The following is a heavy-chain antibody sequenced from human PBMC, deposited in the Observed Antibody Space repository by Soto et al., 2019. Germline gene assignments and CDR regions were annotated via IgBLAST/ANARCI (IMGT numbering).Heavy chain of an antibody. J-gene: IGHJ4*02. V-gene: IGHV3-23*01. CDR3: AKDRQTDGIWTFDS. CDR2: LRGDGSGT. D-gene: IGHD3-9*01. Sequence: GSLRLSCAASAFIFTGHGMHWVRQAPGKGLEWVAGLRGDGSGTHYADSVKGRFIISRDNSNNTLYLQMNSLRVEDTAEYYCAKDRQTDGIWTFDSWGQGTLVTVSS. CDR1: AFIFTGHG.